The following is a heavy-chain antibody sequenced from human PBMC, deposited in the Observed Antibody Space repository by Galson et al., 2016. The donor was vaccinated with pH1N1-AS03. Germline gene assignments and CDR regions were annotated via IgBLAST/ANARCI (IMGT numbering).Heavy chain of an antibody. Sequence: SLRLSCAASGFTFNKYSMNWVRQAPGKGLEWLAYISGSGNTIFYADSVEGRFTISRDNAKDSVFLHMSTLKAEDTAVYYCASVVCGGDCYPLRGYFDLWGRGTVATVSS. V-gene: IGHV3-48*04. CDR2: ISGSGNTI. D-gene: IGHD2-21*01. J-gene: IGHJ2*01. CDR3: ASVVCGGDCYPLRGYFDL. CDR1: GFTFNKYS.